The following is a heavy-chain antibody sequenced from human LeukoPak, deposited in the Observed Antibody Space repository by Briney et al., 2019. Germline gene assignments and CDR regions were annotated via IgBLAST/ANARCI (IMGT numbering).Heavy chain of an antibody. CDR2: ISSSGSTI. CDR1: GFTFSDYY. Sequence: GGSLRLSCAASGFTFSDYYMSWIRQAPGKGLEWVSYISSSGSTIYYADSVKGRFTISRDNAKNSLYLQMNSLRAEDTAVCYWARAKERGYGNYSWGQGTLVTVSS. J-gene: IGHJ4*02. D-gene: IGHD3-22*01. CDR3: ARAKERGYGNYS. V-gene: IGHV3-11*01.